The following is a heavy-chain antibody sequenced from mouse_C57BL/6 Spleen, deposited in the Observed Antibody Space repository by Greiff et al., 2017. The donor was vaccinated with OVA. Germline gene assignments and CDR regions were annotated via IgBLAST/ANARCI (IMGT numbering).Heavy chain of an antibody. J-gene: IGHJ1*03. CDR1: GYSITSGYY. V-gene: IGHV3-6*01. D-gene: IGHD2-5*01. Sequence: ESGPGLVKPSQSLSLTCSVTGYSITSGYYWNWIRQFPGNKLEWMGYISYDGSNNYNPSLKNRISITRDTSKNQFFLKLNSVTTEDTATYYCARNSNYAYWYFDVWGTGTTVTVSS. CDR3: ARNSNYAYWYFDV. CDR2: ISYDGSN.